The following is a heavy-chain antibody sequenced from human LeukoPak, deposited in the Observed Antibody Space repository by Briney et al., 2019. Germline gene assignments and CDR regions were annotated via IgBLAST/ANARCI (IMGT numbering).Heavy chain of an antibody. CDR3: ARVLGGTTSWFDP. CDR1: SYSISSGYS. D-gene: IGHD1-1*01. J-gene: IGHJ5*02. V-gene: IGHV4-38-2*01. CDR2: IHYTGSA. Sequence: PSETLSLTCAVSSYSISSGYSWGWIRQPPGKGLEWIGNIHYTGSAYYNPSLKSRVTISLDTSKNHFSLELTSATATDTAVYYCARVLGGTTSWFDPWGQGTLVTVSS.